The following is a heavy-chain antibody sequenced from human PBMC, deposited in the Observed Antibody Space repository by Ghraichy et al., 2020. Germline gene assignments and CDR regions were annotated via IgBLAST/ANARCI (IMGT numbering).Heavy chain of an antibody. J-gene: IGHJ4*02. CDR2: IRQDGNEK. CDR3: ARRYFDS. V-gene: IGHV3-7*03. CDR1: GFTFSDYW. Sequence: GSLRLSCVASGFTFSDYWMQWVRQAPGKGLEWVANIRQDGNEKYYVDSVKGRFTISRDNARNSLYLQMNGLRAEDTAVYYCARRYFDSWGQGTLVTVSS.